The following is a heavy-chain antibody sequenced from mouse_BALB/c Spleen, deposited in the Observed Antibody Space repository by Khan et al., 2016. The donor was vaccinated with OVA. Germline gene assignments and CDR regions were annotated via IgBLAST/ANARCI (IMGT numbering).Heavy chain of an antibody. CDR3: ATYYYGRSRYFDY. D-gene: IGHD1-1*01. CDR2: IDPANGNT. V-gene: IGHV14-3*02. J-gene: IGHJ2*01. Sequence: EVQLQQSGAELVKPGASVKLSCTLSGFNIKDTYMHWVKQRPEQGLEWIGRIDPANGNTKYDPKFQGKATITADTSSNTAYLQLSSLTSEDTAVYYCATYYYGRSRYFDYWGQGTTLTVSS. CDR1: GFNIKDTY.